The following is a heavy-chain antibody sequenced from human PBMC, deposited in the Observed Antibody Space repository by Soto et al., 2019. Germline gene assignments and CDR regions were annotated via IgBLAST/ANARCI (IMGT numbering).Heavy chain of an antibody. D-gene: IGHD6-13*01. CDR1: GFSVSTSGVS. CDR3: AHRRSLQQLVLDWFDL. J-gene: IGHJ5*02. Sequence: GSGPTLVNPTQTLTLTCTFSGFSVSTSGVSVGWIRQPPGKALEWLALIYWNDEKHYSPSLKSRLTITKDTSKNQVVLTMTNMDPVDTATYYCAHRRSLQQLVLDWFDLWGQGSLVTGSS. CDR2: IYWNDEK. V-gene: IGHV2-5*01.